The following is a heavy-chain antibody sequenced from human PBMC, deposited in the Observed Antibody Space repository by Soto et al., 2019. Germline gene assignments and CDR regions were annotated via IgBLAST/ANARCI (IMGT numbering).Heavy chain of an antibody. CDR2: GKSKSGGGAT. D-gene: IGHD5-12*01. CDR3: ATEATYSRYDPQPA. CDR1: GGPFSRGG. Sequence: PGGSLRLSCATSGGPFSRGGLYWGRLVPGRGLGRVGLGKSKSGGGATDYASPAKGRFTISRDDSKSTVFLQTDSLKTEDTAVYYCATEATYSRYDPQPAWGQGAPVTVSS. J-gene: IGHJ4*02. V-gene: IGHV3-15*07.